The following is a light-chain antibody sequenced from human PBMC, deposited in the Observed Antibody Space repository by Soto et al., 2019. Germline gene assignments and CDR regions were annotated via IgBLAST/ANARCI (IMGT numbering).Light chain of an antibody. J-gene: IGKJ1*01. CDR3: QQYNSYSRT. CDR2: DAS. V-gene: IGKV1-5*01. Sequence: DIQMTQSPSPLSASVGDRVTITCLASQSISSWLAWYQQKPGKAPKLLIYDASSLESGVPSRFSGSGSGTECTLTISSLQPDDVATYYCQQYNSYSRTFGQGTKVDI. CDR1: QSISSW.